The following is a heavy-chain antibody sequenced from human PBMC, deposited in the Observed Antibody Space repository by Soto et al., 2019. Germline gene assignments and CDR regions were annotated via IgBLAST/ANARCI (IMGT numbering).Heavy chain of an antibody. CDR1: GGSISSGGYS. CDR2: IYHSGST. CDR3: ARAAAMVRGVRGWFDP. J-gene: IGHJ5*02. Sequence: QLQLQESGSGLVKPSQTLSLTCAVSGGSISSGGYSWSWIRQPPGKGLEWIGYIYHSGSTYYNPSFKTRVPISVDRSKNQFSLKLSSVTAADTAVYYCARAAAMVRGVRGWFDPWGQGTLVTVSS. D-gene: IGHD3-10*01. V-gene: IGHV4-30-2*01.